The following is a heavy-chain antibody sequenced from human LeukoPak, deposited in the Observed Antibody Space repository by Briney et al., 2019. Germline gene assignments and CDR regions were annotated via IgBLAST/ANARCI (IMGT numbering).Heavy chain of an antibody. D-gene: IGHD3-22*01. CDR1: GYTFTSYG. Sequence: ASVKVSCKASGYTFTSYGLSWVRQAPGQGLEWMGWISAYNGNTNYAQNFQGRVTMTTDTSTSTAHMELRSLRVDDTAVYYCARSLMSRGYHLSLDYWGQGTLVTVSS. CDR2: ISAYNGNT. V-gene: IGHV1-18*01. J-gene: IGHJ4*02. CDR3: ARSLMSRGYHLSLDY.